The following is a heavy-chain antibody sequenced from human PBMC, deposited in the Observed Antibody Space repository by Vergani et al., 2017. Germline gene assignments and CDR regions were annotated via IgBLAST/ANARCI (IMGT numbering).Heavy chain of an antibody. CDR3: ARYYGGNSGDAFDI. CDR1: GGSISSGGYS. J-gene: IGHJ3*02. D-gene: IGHD4-23*01. V-gene: IGHV4-30-2*01. Sequence: QLQLQESGPGLVKPSQTLSLTCAVSGGSISSGGYSWSWIRQPPGKGLEWIGYTYHSGSTYYNPTLKSQVTKSVDRSKNQSSLKLSSVTAADTSVYYCARYYGGNSGDAFDIWGQGTMVTVSS. CDR2: TYHSGST.